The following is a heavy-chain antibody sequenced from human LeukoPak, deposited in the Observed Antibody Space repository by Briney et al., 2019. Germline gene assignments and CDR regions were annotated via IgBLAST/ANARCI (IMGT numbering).Heavy chain of an antibody. Sequence: SETLSLTCTVSGGSISSHYWSWIRQPPGKGLEWIGYIYYSGSTNYNPSLKSRVTISVDTSKNQFSLKLSSVTAADTAVYYCARRVVVVPAAIFGEYYFDYWGQGTLVTVSS. CDR3: ARRVVVVPAAIFGEYYFDY. J-gene: IGHJ4*02. V-gene: IGHV4-59*08. CDR2: IYYSGST. CDR1: GGSISSHY. D-gene: IGHD2-2*01.